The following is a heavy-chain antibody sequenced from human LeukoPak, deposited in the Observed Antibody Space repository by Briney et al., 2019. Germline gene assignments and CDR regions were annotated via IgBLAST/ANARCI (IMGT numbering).Heavy chain of an antibody. Sequence: GGPLRLSCAASGFLFSSHGMLCVRQAPGKGLEWVAVIWYDGSNKYYADSVKGRFTISRDNSKNTLYLQMNSLRAEDTAVYYCARDQRAARRGGLVYWGQGTLVTVSS. CDR3: ARDQRAARRGGLVY. CDR1: GFLFSSHG. D-gene: IGHD6-6*01. V-gene: IGHV3-33*01. J-gene: IGHJ4*02. CDR2: IWYDGSNK.